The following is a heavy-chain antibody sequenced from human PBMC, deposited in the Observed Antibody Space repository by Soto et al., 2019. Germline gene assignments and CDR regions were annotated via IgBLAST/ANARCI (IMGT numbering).Heavy chain of an antibody. CDR2: IYHSGST. D-gene: IGHD3-9*01. Sequence: TLSLTCAVSGGSISSGGYSWSWIRQPPGKGLEWIGYIYHSGSTYYNPSLKSRVTISVDRSKNQFSLKLSSVTAADTAVYYCARSLAKAYYEILTGPGHLDAFDIWGQGTMVTVSS. J-gene: IGHJ3*02. CDR1: GGSISSGGYS. V-gene: IGHV4-30-2*01. CDR3: ARSLAKAYYEILTGPGHLDAFDI.